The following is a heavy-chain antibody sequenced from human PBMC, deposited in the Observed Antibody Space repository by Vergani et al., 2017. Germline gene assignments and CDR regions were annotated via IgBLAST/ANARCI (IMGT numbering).Heavy chain of an antibody. V-gene: IGHV4-34*01. CDR1: GGSFSGYY. D-gene: IGHD3-22*01. J-gene: IGHJ4*02. CDR2: ITHSGST. Sequence: QVQLQQWGAGLLKPSETLSLTCAVYGGSFSGYYWSWIRQPPGKGLKWIGEITHSGSTNYNPSLKSRVTISVDTSKNQFSLKLSSVTAADTAVYYCARARSGYLHHFDYWGQGTLVTVSS. CDR3: ARARSGYLHHFDY.